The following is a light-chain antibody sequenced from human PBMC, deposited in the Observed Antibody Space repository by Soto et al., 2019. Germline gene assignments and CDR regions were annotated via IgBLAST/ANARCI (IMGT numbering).Light chain of an antibody. V-gene: IGLV2-14*01. Sequence: QSALTQPASVSGSPGQSITISCTGTSSDVGAYNYVSWYQQHPGKAPKLMIYDVSNRPSGISNRFSGSKPGNTASLTISGLQAEDEAGYYCSSFTSSSTLVFGGGTKVTVL. CDR2: DVS. CDR1: SSDVGAYNY. J-gene: IGLJ2*01. CDR3: SSFTSSSTLV.